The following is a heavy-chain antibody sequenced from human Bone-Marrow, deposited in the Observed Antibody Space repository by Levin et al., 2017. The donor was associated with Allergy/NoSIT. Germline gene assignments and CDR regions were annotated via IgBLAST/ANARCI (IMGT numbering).Heavy chain of an antibody. CDR2: INPVNGNT. D-gene: IGHD5-12*01. V-gene: IGHV1-3*01. CDR1: GYSFTHYA. J-gene: IGHJ5*02. CDR3: ASEVIPRESSGQWLPVDWCDP. Sequence: ASVKVSCKASGYSFTHYAIHWVRQAPGQRLEWMGWINPVNGNTKYSQNFQGRVTITKDTSASTVYVELSSLRSEDTAVYYCASEVIPRESSGQWLPVDWCDPWGQGTLVTVSS.